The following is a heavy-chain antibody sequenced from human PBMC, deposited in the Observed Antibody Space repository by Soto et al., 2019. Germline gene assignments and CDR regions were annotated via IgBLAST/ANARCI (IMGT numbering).Heavy chain of an antibody. V-gene: IGHV1-69*12. CDR3: ARPTYYDFWSGYQTGYYSYGMDV. CDR2: IIPIIGTA. Sequence: QVQLVQSGAEVKKPGSSVKVSCKASGGTFSSYGISWVRQAPGQGLEWMGGIIPIIGTANYAQKFQGRVTITADESTSTAYMELSSLRSEDTAVYYCARPTYYDFWSGYQTGYYSYGMDVWGQGTTVTVSS. D-gene: IGHD3-3*01. CDR1: GGTFSSYG. J-gene: IGHJ6*02.